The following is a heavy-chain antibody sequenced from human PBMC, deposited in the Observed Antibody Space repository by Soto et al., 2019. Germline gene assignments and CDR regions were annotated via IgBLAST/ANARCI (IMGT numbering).Heavy chain of an antibody. Sequence: QVQLQESGTGLVKPSETLSLTCTVSGGSINTYYWSWRRQPAGKGLEWIGRIYSGGRTNYNPSLESRDTLSVGTPKNQVPLKVTSVPAADTAVYDWARGPGEFGEFSLDDWGQGTLVTVSS. CDR2: IYSGGRT. D-gene: IGHD3-10*01. CDR1: GGSINTYY. CDR3: ARGPGEFGEFSLDD. V-gene: IGHV4-4*07. J-gene: IGHJ4*02.